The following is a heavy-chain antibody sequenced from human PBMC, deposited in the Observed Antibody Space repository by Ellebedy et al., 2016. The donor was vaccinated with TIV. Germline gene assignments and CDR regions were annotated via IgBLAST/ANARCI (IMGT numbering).Heavy chain of an antibody. CDR2: IKQDGSEK. Sequence: GESLKISXAASGFTFSSYAMSWVRQAPGKGPEWVANIKQDGSEKYYGDSVKGRFTISRDNGKNSLYLQMNSLRAEDTAVYYCARAGSYLSEAVFYWGQGTLVTVSS. V-gene: IGHV3-7*01. D-gene: IGHD3-10*01. CDR3: ARAGSYLSEAVFY. CDR1: GFTFSSYA. J-gene: IGHJ4*02.